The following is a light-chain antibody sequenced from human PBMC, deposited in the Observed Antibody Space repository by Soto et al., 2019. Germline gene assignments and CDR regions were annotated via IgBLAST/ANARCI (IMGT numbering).Light chain of an antibody. J-gene: IGLJ1*01. CDR3: SSYTNINTRACV. Sequence: QSVLTQPASVSGSPGQSITISCTGTSSDVGGYKYVSWYQQHPGKTPKLMIYEVSNRPSGVSNRFSGSKSGNTASLTISGLQAEDEADYYCSSYTNINTRACVFGTGTKVTVL. CDR1: SSDVGGYKY. V-gene: IGLV2-14*01. CDR2: EVS.